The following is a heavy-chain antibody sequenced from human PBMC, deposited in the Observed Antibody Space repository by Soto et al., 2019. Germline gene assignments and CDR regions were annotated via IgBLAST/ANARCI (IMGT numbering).Heavy chain of an antibody. Sequence: VASVKVSCKASGGTFSSYAISWVRQAPGQGLEWMGGIIPIFGTANYAQKFQGRVTITADESTSTAYMELSSLRSEDTAVYYCARGPLMVRGVTTFDYWGQGTQVTVSS. D-gene: IGHD3-10*01. CDR1: GGTFSSYA. V-gene: IGHV1-69*13. J-gene: IGHJ4*02. CDR3: ARGPLMVRGVTTFDY. CDR2: IIPIFGTA.